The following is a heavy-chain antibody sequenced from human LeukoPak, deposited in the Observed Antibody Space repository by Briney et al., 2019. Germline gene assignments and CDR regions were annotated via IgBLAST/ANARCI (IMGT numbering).Heavy chain of an antibody. Sequence: PSETLSLTCTVSGGSISSYYWSWIRQPAGKGLEWIGRIYTSGSTNYNPSLKSRVTISVDTSKNQFSLKLSSVTAADMAVYYCARGGSGSYWIDYYMDVWGKGTTVTVSS. CDR1: GGSISSYY. J-gene: IGHJ6*03. CDR2: IYTSGST. V-gene: IGHV4-4*07. CDR3: ARGGSGSYWIDYYMDV. D-gene: IGHD3-10*01.